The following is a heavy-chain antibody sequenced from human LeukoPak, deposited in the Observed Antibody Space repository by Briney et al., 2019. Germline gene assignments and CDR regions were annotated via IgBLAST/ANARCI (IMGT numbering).Heavy chain of an antibody. CDR3: ASLYSSGWYTDFYYYGVDV. CDR1: GFTFSPYW. Sequence: PGGSLRLSCAGSGFTFSPYWLHWVRQAPGKGLVWVSRINGDGSSTTYADSVKGRFTISRDNAKNTVYLQMNSLRADDTALYYCASLYSSGWYTDFYYYGVDVWGLGTTVTVSS. D-gene: IGHD6-19*01. V-gene: IGHV3-74*01. J-gene: IGHJ6*02. CDR2: INGDGSST.